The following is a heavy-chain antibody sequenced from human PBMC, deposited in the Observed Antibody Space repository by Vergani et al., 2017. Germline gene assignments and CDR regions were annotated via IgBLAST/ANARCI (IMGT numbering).Heavy chain of an antibody. CDR3: ARVVAAAGIYYYYMDV. CDR2: IYYSGST. V-gene: IGHV4-59*01. Sequence: QVQLQESGPGLVKPSETLSLTCTVSGGSISSYYWSWIRQPPGKGLEWIGYIYYSGSTNYNPSLKSRVTISVDTSKNQFSLKLSSVTAADTAVYYCARVVAAAGIYYYYMDVWGKGTTVTVSS. J-gene: IGHJ6*03. D-gene: IGHD6-13*01. CDR1: GGSISSYY.